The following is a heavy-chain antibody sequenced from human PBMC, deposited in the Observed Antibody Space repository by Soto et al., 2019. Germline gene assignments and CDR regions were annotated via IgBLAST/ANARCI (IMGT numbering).Heavy chain of an antibody. V-gene: IGHV4-31*03. CDR3: ARDLDSSGYSYAFDI. CDR1: GGSISSGGYY. D-gene: IGHD3-22*01. CDR2: IYYSGST. Sequence: QVQLQESGPGLMKPSQTLSLTCTVSGGSISSGGYYWSWIRQHPGKGLEWIGYIYYSGSTYYNPSLKSRVTISVDTSKNQFSLKLSSVTAADTAVYYCARDLDSSGYSYAFDIWGQGTMVTVSS. J-gene: IGHJ3*02.